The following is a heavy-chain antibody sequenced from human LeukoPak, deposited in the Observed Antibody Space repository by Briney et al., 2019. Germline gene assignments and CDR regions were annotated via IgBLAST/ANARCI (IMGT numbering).Heavy chain of an antibody. Sequence: SETLSLTCTVSGYSISSGYYWGWIRQPPGKGLEWIGSIYHSGSTYYNPSLKSRVTISVDTSKNQFSLKLSSVTAADTAVYYCARVGSYYDSSGYYYWDYWGQGTLVTVSS. D-gene: IGHD3-22*01. CDR1: GYSISSGYY. CDR2: IYHSGST. CDR3: ARVGSYYDSSGYYYWDY. V-gene: IGHV4-38-2*02. J-gene: IGHJ4*02.